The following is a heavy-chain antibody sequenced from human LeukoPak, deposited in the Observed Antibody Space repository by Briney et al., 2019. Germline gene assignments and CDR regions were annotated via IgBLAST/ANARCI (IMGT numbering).Heavy chain of an antibody. CDR2: INPNSGGT. D-gene: IGHD1-7*01. Sequence: ASVKVSCRASVYTFTGYYMHWVRQAPGQGLEWMGWINPNSGGTNYAQKFQGRVTMTRDTSISTAYMELSRLRSDDTAVYYCARGKYNWNYHWFDPWGQGTLVTVSS. V-gene: IGHV1-2*02. CDR1: VYTFTGYY. J-gene: IGHJ5*02. CDR3: ARGKYNWNYHWFDP.